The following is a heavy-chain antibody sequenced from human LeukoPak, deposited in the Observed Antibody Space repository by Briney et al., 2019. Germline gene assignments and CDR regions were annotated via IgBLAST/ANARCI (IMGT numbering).Heavy chain of an antibody. CDR3: ARGRITMVRGVISPPNY. J-gene: IGHJ4*02. Sequence: SVKVSCKASGGTFSSYAISWVRQAPGQGLEWMGRIIPILGIANYAQKFQGRVTMTRNTSISTAYMELSSLRSEDTAVYYCARGRITMVRGVISPPNYWGQGTLVTVSS. D-gene: IGHD3-10*01. CDR1: GGTFSSYA. V-gene: IGHV1-69*04. CDR2: IIPILGIA.